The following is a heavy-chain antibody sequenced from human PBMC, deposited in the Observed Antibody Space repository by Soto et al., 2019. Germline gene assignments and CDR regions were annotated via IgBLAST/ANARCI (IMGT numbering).Heavy chain of an antibody. CDR3: AKKVNSGPGSQYFDY. CDR2: FRTGGDDGTT. Sequence: GGSLRLSCAASGFTFSSYSMSWVRQAPGKGLEWVSGFRTGGDDGTTYYADSVKGRFTISRDNSKNTLFLQMNSLRAEDTAIYHCAKKVNSGPGSQYFDYWGQGTMVTVYS. CDR1: GFTFSSYS. J-gene: IGHJ4*02. D-gene: IGHD3-10*01. V-gene: IGHV3-23*01.